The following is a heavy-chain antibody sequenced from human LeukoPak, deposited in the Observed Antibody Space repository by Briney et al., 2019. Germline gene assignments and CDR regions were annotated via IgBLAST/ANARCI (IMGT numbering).Heavy chain of an antibody. V-gene: IGHV3-66*01. D-gene: IGHD2-15*01. CDR1: GFTVSSNF. J-gene: IGHJ5*02. CDR3: ASGQGYCSGGSCHSGWFDP. CDR2: IYSGGTT. Sequence: GGSLRLSCAASGFTVSSNFMIWVRQAPGKGLEWVSLIYSGGTTYYADSVKGRFTISRDNSKSTLDLQMDSLRAEDTAVYYCASGQGYCSGGSCHSGWFDPGAREPWSPSP.